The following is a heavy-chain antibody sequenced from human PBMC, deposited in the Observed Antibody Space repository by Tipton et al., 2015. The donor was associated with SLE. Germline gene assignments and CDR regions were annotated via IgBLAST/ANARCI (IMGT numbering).Heavy chain of an antibody. V-gene: IGHV4-59*08. CDR2: IYYSGST. Sequence: TLSLTCTVSGGSISSYYWSWIRQPPGKGLEWIGYIYYSGSTNYNPSLKSRVTISVDTSRNQFSLKLSSVTAADTAVYYCARGPPFGYHSSGYYYNYWGQGTLVTVSS. D-gene: IGHD3-22*01. J-gene: IGHJ4*02. CDR3: ARGPPFGYHSSGYYYNY. CDR1: GGSISSYY.